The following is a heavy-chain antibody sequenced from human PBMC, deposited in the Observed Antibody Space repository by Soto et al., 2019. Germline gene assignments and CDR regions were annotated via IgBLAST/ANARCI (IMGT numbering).Heavy chain of an antibody. CDR2: IWYDGSNK. CDR1: GFTFGSYV. Sequence: GGSVRLSCSASGFTFGSYVIHWVLQAPDTVMEWVAVIWYDGSNKYYADSVKGRFTISRDNSKNTLYLQMNSMRAEDTAVYYCARDLLAYYYDSSGLDYWGQVPLVTVSS. V-gene: IGHV3-33*01. D-gene: IGHD3-22*01. CDR3: ARDLLAYYYDSSGLDY. J-gene: IGHJ4*02.